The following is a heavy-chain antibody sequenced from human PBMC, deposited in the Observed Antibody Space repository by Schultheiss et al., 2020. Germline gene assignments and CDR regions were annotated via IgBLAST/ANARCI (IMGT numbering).Heavy chain of an antibody. D-gene: IGHD6-6*01. CDR1: GFTFSSYA. Sequence: GESLKISCAASGFTFSSYAMSWVRQAPGKGLEWVSAISGSGGSTYYADSVKGRFTISRDNSKNTLYLQMNSLRAEDTAVYYCAKHRTSGRLQLSDAFDIWGQGTMVTVSS. V-gene: IGHV3-23*01. CDR3: AKHRTSGRLQLSDAFDI. J-gene: IGHJ3*02. CDR2: ISGSGGST.